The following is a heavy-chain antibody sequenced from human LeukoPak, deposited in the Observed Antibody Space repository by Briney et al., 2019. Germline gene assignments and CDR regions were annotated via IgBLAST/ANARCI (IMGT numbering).Heavy chain of an antibody. D-gene: IGHD3-9*01. J-gene: IGHJ4*02. CDR3: ASKTPYYDILTGYYGY. V-gene: IGHV3-11*01. Sequence: LSLTCAVYGGSFSGYYWSWIRQAPGKGLEWVSYISSSGSTIYYADSVKGRFTISRDNAKNSLYLQMNSLRAEDTAVYYCASKTPYYDILTGYYGYWGQGTLVTVSS. CDR2: ISSSGSTI. CDR1: GGSFSGYY.